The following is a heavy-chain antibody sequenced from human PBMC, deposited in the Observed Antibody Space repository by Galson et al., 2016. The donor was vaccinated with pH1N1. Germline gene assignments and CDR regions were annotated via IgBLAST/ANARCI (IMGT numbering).Heavy chain of an antibody. V-gene: IGHV1-46*01. CDR2: INPIGGMA. CDR1: GYTFTTSY. D-gene: IGHD1-26*01. J-gene: IGHJ4*02. Sequence: SVKVSCKASGYTFTTSYIHWVRQAPGLGLQWMGVINPIGGMATYTQNFQDRLTMTVDASTSTVYMELTSLRSEDTAVYYCVRDLGRLRDFWGQGTLVTVSS. CDR3: VRDLGRLRDF.